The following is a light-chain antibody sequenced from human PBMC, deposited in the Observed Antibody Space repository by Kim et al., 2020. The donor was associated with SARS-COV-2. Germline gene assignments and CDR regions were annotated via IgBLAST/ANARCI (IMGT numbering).Light chain of an antibody. CDR3: AAWDDSLSGVV. V-gene: IGLV1-47*01. CDR2: RNY. Sequence: GQRVTISGSGSSSNIGSTYVYWYQQLPGTAPTLLIYRNYQRPSGVPDRFSGSKSGTSASLAISGLRSEDEADYYCAAWDDSLSGVVFGGGTQLTVL. CDR1: SSNIGSTY. J-gene: IGLJ2*01.